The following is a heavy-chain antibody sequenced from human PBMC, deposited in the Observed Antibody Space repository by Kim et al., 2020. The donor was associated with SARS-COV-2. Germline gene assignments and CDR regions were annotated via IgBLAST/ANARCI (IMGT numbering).Heavy chain of an antibody. V-gene: IGHV5-51*01. CDR1: GYSFTSYW. J-gene: IGHJ5*02. D-gene: IGHD6-19*01. CDR3: ARSVHGSGWYLFFDD. Sequence: GESLKISCKGSGYSFTSYWIGWVRQMPGKGLEWMGIIYPGDSYTTYSPSFQGQVTISADKSISTAYLQWSSLKASDTAMYYCARSVHGSGWYLFFDDWGQGSLVTVSS. CDR2: IYPGDSYT.